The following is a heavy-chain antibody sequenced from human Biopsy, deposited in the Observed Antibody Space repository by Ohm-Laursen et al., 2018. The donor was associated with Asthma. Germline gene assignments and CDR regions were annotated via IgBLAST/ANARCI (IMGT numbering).Heavy chain of an antibody. J-gene: IGHJ5*02. D-gene: IGHD4-17*01. CDR1: GFSINIGDYY. Sequence: PSETLSLTCTVSGFSINIGDYYWSWIRQHPVKGLEWIGYIYYSGSTYYNPSLNSRVSISLDTSKNQFSLSQTSVTAADTAVYYFARTTYVDDGFNPWGQGTLVTVSS. CDR2: IYYSGST. CDR3: ARTTYVDDGFNP. V-gene: IGHV4-31*03.